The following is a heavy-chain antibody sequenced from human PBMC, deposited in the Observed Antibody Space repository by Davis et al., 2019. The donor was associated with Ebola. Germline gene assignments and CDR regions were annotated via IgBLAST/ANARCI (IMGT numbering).Heavy chain of an antibody. CDR1: GGSISSGGYS. V-gene: IGHV4-34*01. Sequence: SETLSLTCAVSGGSISSGGYSWSWIRQPPGKGLEWIGEINHSGSTNYNPSLKSRVTIAVDTSKNQFSLKLSSVTAADTAVYYCARTRIAAAGRFFYYYGMDVWGQGTTVTVSS. J-gene: IGHJ6*02. D-gene: IGHD6-13*01. CDR3: ARTRIAAAGRFFYYYGMDV. CDR2: INHSGST.